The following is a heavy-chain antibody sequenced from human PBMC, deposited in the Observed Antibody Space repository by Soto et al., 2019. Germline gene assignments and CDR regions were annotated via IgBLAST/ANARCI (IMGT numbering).Heavy chain of an antibody. Sequence: SETLSLTCAVSSGSISSDNWWIWVRQPPGEGLEYIGEIYHSGSTHYNPSLNSRVTISVDKSKNQFSLKLTSVTAADTAVYYCASSKSKTFQYWGQGTLVTVSS. CDR1: SGSISSDNW. J-gene: IGHJ4*02. D-gene: IGHD6-6*01. V-gene: IGHV4-4*02. CDR3: ASSKSKTFQY. CDR2: IYHSGST.